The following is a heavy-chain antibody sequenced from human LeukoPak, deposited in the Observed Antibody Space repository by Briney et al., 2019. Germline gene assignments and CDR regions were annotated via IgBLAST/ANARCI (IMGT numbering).Heavy chain of an antibody. CDR2: IKQDGSEK. CDR3: ARVVWGSSSSWFDP. CDR1: GFTFSSYW. D-gene: IGHD6-6*01. Sequence: PGGSLRLSCAASGFTFSSYWMSWVRQAPGKGLEWVANIKQDGSEKYYVDSVKGRFTISRDNAKNSLYLQMNSLRAEDTAVYYCARVVWGSSSSWFDPWGQGTLVTVSS. J-gene: IGHJ5*02. V-gene: IGHV3-7*01.